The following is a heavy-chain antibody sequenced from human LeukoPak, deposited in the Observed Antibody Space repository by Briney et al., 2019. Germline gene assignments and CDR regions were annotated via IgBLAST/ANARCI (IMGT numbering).Heavy chain of an antibody. V-gene: IGHV3-23*01. Sequence: GGSLRLSCEVSGFSFSDYAMSWVRQAPGKGLEWVSSISGSGGTTYYADSMKGRFTISRDNSKNTLSLQMNSLRAEDTAVYFCAKGWEFREVIPAAVSWGQGTLVTVSS. CDR2: ISGSGGTT. D-gene: IGHD2-2*01. CDR3: AKGWEFREVIPAAVS. CDR1: GFSFSDYA. J-gene: IGHJ5*02.